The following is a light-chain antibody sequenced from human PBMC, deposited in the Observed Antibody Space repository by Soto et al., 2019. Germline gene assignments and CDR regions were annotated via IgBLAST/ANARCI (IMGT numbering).Light chain of an antibody. J-gene: IGKJ1*01. V-gene: IGKV1-5*01. Sequence: DIPMTQSPSTLSASVGDRVTITCRASQNINSWLAWYQQKPGKAPKLLIYAASSLESGVPSRFSGSRSGTEFTLTISSLQPDDFATYYGQQYDATPWTFGQGTKVEIK. CDR2: AAS. CDR1: QNINSW. CDR3: QQYDATPWT.